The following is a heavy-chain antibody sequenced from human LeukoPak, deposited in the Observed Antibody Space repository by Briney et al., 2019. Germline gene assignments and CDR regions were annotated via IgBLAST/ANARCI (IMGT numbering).Heavy chain of an antibody. CDR2: ISYDGSNK. CDR3: ARDGQGGFDY. D-gene: IGHD3-16*01. CDR1: GFTFSSYA. V-gene: IGHV3-30-3*01. Sequence: PGRSLRLSCAASGFTFSSYAMHWVRQAPGKGLEWVAVISYDGSNKYYADSVKGRFTISRDNSKNTLYLQMNSLRAEDTAVYYCARDGQGGFDYWGQGTLVTVSS. J-gene: IGHJ4*02.